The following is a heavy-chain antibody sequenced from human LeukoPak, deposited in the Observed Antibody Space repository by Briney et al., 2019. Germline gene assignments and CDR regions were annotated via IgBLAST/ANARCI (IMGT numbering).Heavy chain of an antibody. Sequence: GGSLRLSCAACEFTISRYWMHWVRQAPGKGLVGVSNINNDGSITTYADSVKGRFTISRDNVKNTLFLQMNSLGAEDTALYYCARGWNTTPRSGFDIWGLGTMVTVSS. CDR1: EFTISRYW. V-gene: IGHV3-74*01. CDR3: ARGWNTTPRSGFDI. D-gene: IGHD1/OR15-1a*01. CDR2: INNDGSIT. J-gene: IGHJ3*02.